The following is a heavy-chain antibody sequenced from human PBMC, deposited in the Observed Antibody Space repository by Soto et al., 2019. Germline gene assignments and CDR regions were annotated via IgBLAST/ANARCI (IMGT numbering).Heavy chain of an antibody. D-gene: IGHD4-17*01. CDR2: IIPIFGTA. Sequence: SVKVSCKASGGTFSSYAISWVRRAPGQGLEWMGGIIPIFGTANYAQKFQGRVTITADKSTSTAYMELSSLRSEDTAVYYCARDPPGAVTMGAFDIWGQGTMVTVSS. V-gene: IGHV1-69*06. CDR3: ARDPPGAVTMGAFDI. J-gene: IGHJ3*02. CDR1: GGTFSSYA.